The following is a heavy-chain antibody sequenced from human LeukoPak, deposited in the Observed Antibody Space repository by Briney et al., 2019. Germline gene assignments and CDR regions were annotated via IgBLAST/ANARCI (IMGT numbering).Heavy chain of an antibody. D-gene: IGHD6-13*01. CDR3: AKDIGGSSSWPESPDY. J-gene: IGHJ4*02. Sequence: GGSLRLSCVASGFTFDDYAMHWVRQAPEKGLKWVSLISGDGDSTYYADSVKGRFTISRDNNKNSLYLQMDSLRTEDTALYYCAKDIGGSSSWPESPDYWGQGTLVTVSS. CDR1: GFTFDDYA. CDR2: ISGDGDST. V-gene: IGHV3-43*02.